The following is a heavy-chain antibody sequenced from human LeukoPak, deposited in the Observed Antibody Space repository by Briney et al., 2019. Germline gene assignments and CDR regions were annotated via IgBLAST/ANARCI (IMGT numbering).Heavy chain of an antibody. CDR1: GGSISSSY. Sequence: SETLSLTCTVSGGSISSSYWNWVRQPPGKGLEWIGRISYSGTTNYNPSLKSRVTISSDTSKNQFSLKLTSVTAADTAVYYCARREVEMRASASGNWLGPWGQGTLVIVSS. D-gene: IGHD3-10*01. CDR3: ARREVEMRASASGNWLGP. J-gene: IGHJ5*02. V-gene: IGHV4-59*08. CDR2: ISYSGTT.